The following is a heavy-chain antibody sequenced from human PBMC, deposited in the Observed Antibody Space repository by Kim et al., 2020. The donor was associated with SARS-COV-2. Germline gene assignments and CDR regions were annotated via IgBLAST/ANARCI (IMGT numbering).Heavy chain of an antibody. D-gene: IGHD1-7*01. V-gene: IGHV3-30*07. Sequence: VKGRFTISRDNSKNTLYLQMNSLRAEDTAVYYCARDWQGLTGTTTDLFDYWGQGTLVTVSS. J-gene: IGHJ4*02. CDR3: ARDWQGLTGTTTDLFDY.